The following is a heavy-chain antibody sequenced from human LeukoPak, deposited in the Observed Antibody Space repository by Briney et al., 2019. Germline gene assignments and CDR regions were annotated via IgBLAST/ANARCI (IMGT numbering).Heavy chain of an antibody. CDR2: IYHSGST. CDR3: AGQPGYYASY. J-gene: IGHJ4*02. D-gene: IGHD3-10*01. Sequence: SETLSLTCTVSGYSISSGYYWGWIRQPPGKGLEWIGSIYHSGSTYYNPSLKSRVTISVDTSKNQFSLKLSSVTAADTAVYYCAGQPGYYASYWGQGTLVIDSS. V-gene: IGHV4-38-2*02. CDR1: GYSISSGYY.